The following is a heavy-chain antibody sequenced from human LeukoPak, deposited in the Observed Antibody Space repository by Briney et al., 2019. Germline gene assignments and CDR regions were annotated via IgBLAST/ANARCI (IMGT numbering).Heavy chain of an antibody. V-gene: IGHV1-18*01. CDR1: GYTFATYG. D-gene: IGHD3-16*02. CDR2: ISAHNGQT. J-gene: IGHJ4*02. CDR3: AKVVGDRIDY. Sequence: ASVKVPCKASGYTFATYGFCWVRQVPGQGLEWMGWISAHNGQTKSAQRFQDRVKMTTDTSTSTAYMELKSLTSDDTAVYYCAKVVGDRIDYWGQGTLVTVSS.